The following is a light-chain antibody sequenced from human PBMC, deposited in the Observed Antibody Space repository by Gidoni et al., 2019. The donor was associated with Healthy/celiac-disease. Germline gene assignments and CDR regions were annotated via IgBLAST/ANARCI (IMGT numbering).Light chain of an antibody. V-gene: IGKV3-11*01. CDR1: QRGSSY. J-gene: IGKJ4*01. Sequence: ELVLTQSPATLSLSPGERATLACRARQRGSSYLAWYQQKPGQAPRLLIYDASNRATGLPPRFRGSGSGTAFTLTISSLEPEDFAVYYFQQRSNWPPLTFGGGTKVEIK. CDR2: DAS. CDR3: QQRSNWPPLT.